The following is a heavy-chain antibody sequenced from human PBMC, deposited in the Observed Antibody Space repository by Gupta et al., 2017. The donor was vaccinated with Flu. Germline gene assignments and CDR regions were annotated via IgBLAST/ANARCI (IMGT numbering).Heavy chain of an antibody. J-gene: IGHJ3*02. CDR1: GFTFSSYG. V-gene: IGHV3-33*01. CDR2: IWYDGSNK. CDR3: ARDYDYGDYSGQRDAFDI. Sequence: QVQLVESGGGVVQPGRSLRLSCAASGFTFSSYGMHWVRQAPGKGLEWVAVIWYDGSNKYYADSVKGRVTISRDNSKNTLYLQMNSLRAEDTAVYYCARDYDYGDYSGQRDAFDIWGQGTMVTVSS. D-gene: IGHD4-17*01.